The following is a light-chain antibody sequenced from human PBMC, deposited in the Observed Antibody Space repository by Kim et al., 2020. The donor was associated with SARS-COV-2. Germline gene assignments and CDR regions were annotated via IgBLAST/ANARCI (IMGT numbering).Light chain of an antibody. CDR3: QVWDGSHVT. V-gene: IGLV3-9*01. Sequence: ALGQTARITCEGNSIGGKKVQWYQQKPGQAPVLVIYRDDNRPSGIPERFSGSNSGNTATLTISSAQVGDEADYYCQVWDGSHVTFGGGTQLTVL. J-gene: IGLJ3*02. CDR1: SIGGKK. CDR2: RDD.